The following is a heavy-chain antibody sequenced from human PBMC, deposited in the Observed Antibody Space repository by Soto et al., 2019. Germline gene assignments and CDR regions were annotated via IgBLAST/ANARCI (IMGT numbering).Heavy chain of an antibody. CDR1: GGSISSYY. J-gene: IGHJ6*02. CDR2: IYYSGST. Sequence: SETLSLTCTVSGGSISSYYWSWIRQPLGKGLEWIGYIYYSGSTYYNPSLKSRVTISVDTSKNQFSLKLSSVTAADTAVYYCARDGRDYFGPLDVKDVWGQGTTVTVSS. V-gene: IGHV4-59*01. CDR3: ARDGRDYFGPLDVKDV. D-gene: IGHD3-10*01.